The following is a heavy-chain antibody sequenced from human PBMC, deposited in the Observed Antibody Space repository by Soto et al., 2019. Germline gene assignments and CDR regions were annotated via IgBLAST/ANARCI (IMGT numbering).Heavy chain of an antibody. Sequence: PVGSLRLSCAASGFTFSSYDMHWVRQATGKGLEWVSAIGTAGDTYYPGSVKGRFTISRENAKNSLYLQMNSLRAGDTAVYYCARSSGLDAFDIWGQGTMVTVSS. J-gene: IGHJ3*02. D-gene: IGHD6-19*01. V-gene: IGHV3-13*01. CDR2: IGTAGDT. CDR3: ARSSGLDAFDI. CDR1: GFTFSSYD.